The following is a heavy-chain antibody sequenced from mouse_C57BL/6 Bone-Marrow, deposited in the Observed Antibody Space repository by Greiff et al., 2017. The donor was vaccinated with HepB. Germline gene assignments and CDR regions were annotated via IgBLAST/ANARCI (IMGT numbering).Heavy chain of an antibody. CDR1: GYTFTTYP. J-gene: IGHJ3*01. CDR3: AREGNRILLWFAY. CDR2: FHPYNDDT. V-gene: IGHV1-47*01. D-gene: IGHD1-1*01. Sequence: VQLQQSGAELVKPGASVKMSCKASGYTFTTYPIEWMKQNHGKSLEWIGNFHPYNDDTKYNQKFKDKATLTADKSSSTAYMQLSSLTYEDSAVYYCAREGNRILLWFAYWGQGTLVTVSA.